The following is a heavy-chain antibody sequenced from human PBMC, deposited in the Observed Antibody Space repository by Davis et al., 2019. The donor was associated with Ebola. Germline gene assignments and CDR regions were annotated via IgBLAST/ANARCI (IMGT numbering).Heavy chain of an antibody. CDR3: ARVGAMSPFDY. CDR1: GGTFSSYT. J-gene: IGHJ4*02. CDR2: IIPILGIA. D-gene: IGHD1-26*01. Sequence: SVKVSCKASGGTFSSYTISWVRQAPGQGLEWMGRIIPILGIASYAQKFQGRVTMTRDTSTSTVYMELSSLRSEDTAVYYCARVGAMSPFDYWGQGTLVTVSS. V-gene: IGHV1-69*02.